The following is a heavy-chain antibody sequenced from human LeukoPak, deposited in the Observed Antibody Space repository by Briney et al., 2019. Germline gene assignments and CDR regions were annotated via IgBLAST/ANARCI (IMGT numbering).Heavy chain of an antibody. V-gene: IGHV4-61*02. CDR2: IYTSGST. Sequence: SETLSLTCTVSGGSISSGSYYWSWIRQPAGKGLEWIGRIYTSGSTNYNPSLKSRVTISVDTSNSQFSLKLSSVTAADTAVYYCASGIYSGYEQYTYDPRYYLDYWGQGTLVTVSS. CDR1: GGSISSGSYY. J-gene: IGHJ4*02. CDR3: ASGIYSGYEQYTYDPRYYLDY. D-gene: IGHD5-12*01.